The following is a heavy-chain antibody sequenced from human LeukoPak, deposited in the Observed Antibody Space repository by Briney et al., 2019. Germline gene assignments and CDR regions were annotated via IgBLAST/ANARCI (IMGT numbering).Heavy chain of an antibody. CDR1: GFTFSSYA. V-gene: IGHV3-30-3*01. Sequence: PGGSLRLSCAASGFTFSSYAMHWVRQAPGKGLEWVAVISYDGSNKYYADSVKGRFTISRDNSKNTLYLQMNSLRAEDTAVYYCARDGISIAARPSYYYMDVWGKGTTVTVSS. D-gene: IGHD6-6*01. CDR3: ARDGISIAARPSYYYMDV. CDR2: ISYDGSNK. J-gene: IGHJ6*03.